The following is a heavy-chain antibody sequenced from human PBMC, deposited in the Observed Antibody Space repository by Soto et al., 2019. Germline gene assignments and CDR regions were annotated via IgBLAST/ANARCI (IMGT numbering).Heavy chain of an antibody. V-gene: IGHV4-38-2*01. CDR3: ARVVNTAILYYYYYGMDV. Sequence: SETLSLTCAVSGYSISSGYYWGWLRQPPGKGLEWIGSIYHSGSTYYTPSLKSRVTISVDTSKNQFSLKLSSVTAADTAVYYCARVVNTAILYYYYYGMDVWGQGTTVTVSS. CDR2: IYHSGST. J-gene: IGHJ6*02. CDR1: GYSISSGYY. D-gene: IGHD5-18*01.